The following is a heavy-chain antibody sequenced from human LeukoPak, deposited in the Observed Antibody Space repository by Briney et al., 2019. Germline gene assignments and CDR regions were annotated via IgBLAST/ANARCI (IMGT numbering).Heavy chain of an antibody. D-gene: IGHD2-2*01. J-gene: IGHJ4*02. Sequence: GESLKISCKGSGYSFTSYWIGWVRQMPGKGLEWMGIIYPGDSDTRYSPSFQGQVTISADESISTAYLQWSSLKASDTAMYYCARLPTPGGYCSSTSCYGYWGQGTLVTVSS. CDR2: IYPGDSDT. CDR3: ARLPTPGGYCSSTSCYGY. V-gene: IGHV5-51*01. CDR1: GYSFTSYW.